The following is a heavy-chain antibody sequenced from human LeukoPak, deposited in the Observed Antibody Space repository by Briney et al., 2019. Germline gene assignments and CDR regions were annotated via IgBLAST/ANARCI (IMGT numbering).Heavy chain of an antibody. CDR2: MNPNSGNT. V-gene: IGHV1-8*01. CDR1: GYTFTSYD. D-gene: IGHD3-3*01. J-gene: IGHJ6*03. CDR3: ARGRRFLEWLLAYYYYYMDV. Sequence: GASVKASCKASGYTFTSYDINWVRQATGQGLEWMGWMNPNSGNTGYAQKFQGRVTMTRNTSISTAYMELSSLRSEDTAVYCCARGRRFLEWLLAYYYYYMDVWGKGTTVTVSS.